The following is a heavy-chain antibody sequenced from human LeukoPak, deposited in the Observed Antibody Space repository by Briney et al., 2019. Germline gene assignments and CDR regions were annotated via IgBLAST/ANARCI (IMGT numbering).Heavy chain of an antibody. CDR3: ARWLQLKYYFDY. CDR2: ISGSGGST. D-gene: IGHD5-24*01. V-gene: IGHV3-23*01. J-gene: IGHJ4*02. Sequence: GGSLRLSCAASGFTFSSYAMSWVRQAPGKGLDGVSAISGSGGSTYYADSVKGRFTISRDNSKNTLYLQMNSLRAEDTAVYYCARWLQLKYYFDYWGQGTLVTVSS. CDR1: GFTFSSYA.